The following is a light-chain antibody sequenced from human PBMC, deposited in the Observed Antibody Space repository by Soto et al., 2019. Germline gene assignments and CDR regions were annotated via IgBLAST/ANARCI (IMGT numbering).Light chain of an antibody. CDR2: DAS. J-gene: IGKJ1*01. Sequence: DIQMTQSPSSLSASVGDRVTITCRASQDISNYLNWYQQKPGKAPKLLIYDASNLETGVPSRFSGSGSGTDFTFTISSPQPEDIATYYCQQYDNLPRTFGQGTKVDIK. CDR1: QDISNY. V-gene: IGKV1-33*01. CDR3: QQYDNLPRT.